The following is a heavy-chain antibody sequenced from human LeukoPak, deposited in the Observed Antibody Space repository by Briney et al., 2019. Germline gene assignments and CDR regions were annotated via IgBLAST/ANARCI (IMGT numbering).Heavy chain of an antibody. V-gene: IGHV7-4-1*02. CDR2: INTNTGSP. CDR1: GYTFSTYP. CDR3: VRGIDTTGYFNY. Sequence: GASVTVSCTASGYTFSTYPLNWVRQAPGQGLEWMGWINTNTGSPTYAQGLTGRFVFSLDTSVSTAFLQISSLKAEDTALYYYVRGIDTTGYFNYWGQGTLVTVSS. J-gene: IGHJ4*02. D-gene: IGHD3-22*01.